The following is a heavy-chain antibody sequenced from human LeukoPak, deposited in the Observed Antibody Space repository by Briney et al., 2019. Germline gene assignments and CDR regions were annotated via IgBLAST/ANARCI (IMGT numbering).Heavy chain of an antibody. J-gene: IGHJ4*02. D-gene: IGHD6-19*01. CDR1: GFTFSSHW. V-gene: IGHV3-7*01. CDR3: ARGDLGRGWTFAC. CDR2: INQDGSEK. Sequence: GGSLRLSCAASGFTFSSHWMTWVRQAPGKGLEWVANINQDGSEKYYVDSVKGRFTISRDNTKNSLYLQTNSLRAEDTTVYYCARGDLGRGWTFACWGQGTLVTVSS.